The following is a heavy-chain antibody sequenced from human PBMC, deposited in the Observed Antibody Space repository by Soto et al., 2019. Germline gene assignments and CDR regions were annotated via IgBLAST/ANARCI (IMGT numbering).Heavy chain of an antibody. Sequence: SETLSLTCTLSGGSISGYYWSWIRHPPGKGLEWIGYVYYSGSTKYNPSLESRVTISVDMSNNQFSLMLTSVTAADTAVYYCAKYRRTDAEGYRLDFWGQGTLVTVSS. CDR1: GGSISGYY. D-gene: IGHD5-12*01. CDR2: VYYSGST. J-gene: IGHJ4*02. CDR3: AKYRRTDAEGYRLDF. V-gene: IGHV4-59*01.